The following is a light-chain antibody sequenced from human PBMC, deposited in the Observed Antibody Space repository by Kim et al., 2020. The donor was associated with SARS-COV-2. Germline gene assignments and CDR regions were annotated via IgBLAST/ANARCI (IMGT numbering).Light chain of an antibody. Sequence: IPSSGAESVLIYYTSLSCNQHLPAAVPKVLISVVGQRPSGVSSRFSVSKSGNTSSLTISGLQTDNEADYYCVSYTGQSTYVFGPKTNVTVL. CDR1: ESVLIYYTS. CDR3: VSYTGQSTYV. J-gene: IGLJ1*01. V-gene: IGLV2-14*03. CDR2: VVG.